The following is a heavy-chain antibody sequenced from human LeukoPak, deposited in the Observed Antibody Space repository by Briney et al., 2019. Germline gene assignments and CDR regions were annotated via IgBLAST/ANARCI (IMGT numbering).Heavy chain of an antibody. D-gene: IGHD5-24*01. V-gene: IGHV1-2*02. CDR3: AHSKMATIPPFDY. CDR2: INPNSGGT. CDR1: GYTFTDYY. J-gene: IGHJ4*02. Sequence: ASVKVSCKASGYTFTDYYMHWVRQAPGQGLEWMGWINPNSGGTNYAQKFQGRVTMTRDTSISTAYMELSRLRSDDTAVYYCAHSKMATIPPFDYWGQGTLVTASS.